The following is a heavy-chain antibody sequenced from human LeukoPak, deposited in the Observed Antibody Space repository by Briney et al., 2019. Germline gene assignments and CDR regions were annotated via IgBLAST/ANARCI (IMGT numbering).Heavy chain of an antibody. CDR1: GFTFSSYW. CDR3: ARVITKTYDAFDI. D-gene: IGHD3-22*01. V-gene: IGHV3-7*01. Sequence: GGSLRLSRAASGFTFSSYWMSWVRQAPGKGLEWVANIKQDGSEKYYVDSVKGRFTISRDNAKNSLYLQMNSLRAEDTAVYYCARVITKTYDAFDIWGQGTMVTVSS. J-gene: IGHJ3*02. CDR2: IKQDGSEK.